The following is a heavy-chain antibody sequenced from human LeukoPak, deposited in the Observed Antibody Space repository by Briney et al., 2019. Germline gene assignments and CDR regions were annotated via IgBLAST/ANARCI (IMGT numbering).Heavy chain of an antibody. CDR3: ARAQLERPRRGYYFDY. J-gene: IGHJ4*02. CDR1: GFTFSSYA. Sequence: GGSLGLSCAASGFTFSSYAMHWVRQAPGKGLEWVAVISYDGSKKYYADSVKGRFTISRDNSKNTLYLQMNSLRAEDTAVYYCARAQLERPRRGYYFDYWGQGTLVTVSS. D-gene: IGHD1-1*01. CDR2: ISYDGSKK. V-gene: IGHV3-30*04.